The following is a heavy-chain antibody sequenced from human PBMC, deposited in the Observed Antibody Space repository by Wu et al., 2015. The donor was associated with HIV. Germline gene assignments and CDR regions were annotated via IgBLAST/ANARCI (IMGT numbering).Heavy chain of an antibody. CDR1: GYAFIRYG. Sequence: QVQLVQSGAEVKKPGASVKISCKASGYAFIRYGISWVRQAPGQGLEWLGWISAYNENKKFAQKFQGRVTLTTDTSTSTGYMELNRLRSDDTAVYYCAKWGYYDSTGPVPHVNWFDPGAREPWSPSPQ. V-gene: IGHV1-18*04. CDR3: AKWGYYDSTGPVPHVNWFDP. J-gene: IGHJ5*02. CDR2: ISAYNENK. D-gene: IGHD3-22*01.